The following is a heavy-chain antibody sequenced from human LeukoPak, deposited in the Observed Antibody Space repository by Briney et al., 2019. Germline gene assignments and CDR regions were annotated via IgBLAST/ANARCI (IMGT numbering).Heavy chain of an antibody. CDR2: VRHDGNNK. V-gene: IGHV3-30*02. CDR3: VKDVILGYCSGGSCYTSEH. J-gene: IGHJ4*02. CDR1: GFIFSNFD. Sequence: PGGSLRPSCAASGFIFSNFDMHWVRQAPGKGLEWVASVRHDGNNKYYGDSVKGRFTISRDNSKNTLNLQMNSLRAEDTALHYCVKDVILGYCSGGSCYTSEHWGQGTLVTVSS. D-gene: IGHD2-15*01.